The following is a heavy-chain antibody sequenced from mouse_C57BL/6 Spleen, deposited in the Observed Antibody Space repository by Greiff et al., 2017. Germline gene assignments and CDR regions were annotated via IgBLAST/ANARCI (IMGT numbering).Heavy chain of an antibody. J-gene: IGHJ1*03. V-gene: IGHV1-39*01. CDR3: ARARAYYSNYVWYFDV. CDR1: GYSFTDYN. D-gene: IGHD2-5*01. CDR2: INPNYGTT. Sequence: VQLQQSGPELVKPGASVKISCKASGYSFTDYNMNWVKQSNGKSLEWIGVINPNYGTTSYNQQFKGKATLTVDQSSSTAYMQLNSLTSEDSAVYYCARARAYYSNYVWYFDVWGTGTTVTVSS.